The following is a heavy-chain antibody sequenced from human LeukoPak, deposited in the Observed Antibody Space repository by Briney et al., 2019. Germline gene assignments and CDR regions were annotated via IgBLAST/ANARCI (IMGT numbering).Heavy chain of an antibody. CDR1: GGSISSGDYY. D-gene: IGHD3/OR15-3a*01. V-gene: IGHV4-30-4*08. Sequence: SETLSLTCTVSGGSISSGDYYWSWIRQPPGKGLEWIGYIYYSGSTCYNPSLKSRVTISVDTSKNQFSLKLSSVTAADTAVYYCARVDQSHDAFDIWGQGTMVTVSS. CDR2: IYYSGST. CDR3: ARVDQSHDAFDI. J-gene: IGHJ3*02.